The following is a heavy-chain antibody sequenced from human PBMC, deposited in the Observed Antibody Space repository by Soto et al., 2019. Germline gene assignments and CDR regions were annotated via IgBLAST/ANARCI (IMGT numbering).Heavy chain of an antibody. D-gene: IGHD2-21*01. CDR2: IYPGDSDT. J-gene: IGHJ4*02. CDR1: VYSFTTYW. Sequence: GESLKISCKASVYSFTTYWIGWVRQMPGKGLEWMGIIYPGDSDTRFSPSFQGQVTISVDKSIHTAYLQWSSLKASDSAMYYCARQAYQFDSYSLGYWGQGTLVTVSS. CDR3: ARQAYQFDSYSLGY. V-gene: IGHV5-51*01.